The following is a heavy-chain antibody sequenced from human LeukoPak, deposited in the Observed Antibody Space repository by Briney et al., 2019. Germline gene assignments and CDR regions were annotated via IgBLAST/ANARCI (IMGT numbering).Heavy chain of an antibody. J-gene: IGHJ4*02. Sequence: GGSLRLSCAASGFTFSSSAMSWVRQAPGKGLEWVSAISNNGGYTYYADSMKGRFTISRDNAKNSLYLQMNSLGAEDTAVYYCARPNDTRGYFPDYWGQGTLVTVSS. CDR2: ISNNGGYT. D-gene: IGHD3-22*01. V-gene: IGHV3-21*01. CDR1: GFTFSSSA. CDR3: ARPNDTRGYFPDY.